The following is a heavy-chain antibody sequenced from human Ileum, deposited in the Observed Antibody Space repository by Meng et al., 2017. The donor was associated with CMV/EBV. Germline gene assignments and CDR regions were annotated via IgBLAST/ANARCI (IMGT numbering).Heavy chain of an antibody. CDR1: RFVFRRYA. CDR2: ISTTDT. J-gene: IGHJ4*01. D-gene: IGHD2-21*01. V-gene: IGHV3-23*05. CDR3: AKDLISVIGARADY. Sequence: WASTRFVFRRYAMSCVRQAPGKGLQWVAAISTTDTYYADSVMGRFTISRDNAKSVLYLHMNSLRVEDSAVYFCAKDLISVIGARADYWGHGALVTVSS.